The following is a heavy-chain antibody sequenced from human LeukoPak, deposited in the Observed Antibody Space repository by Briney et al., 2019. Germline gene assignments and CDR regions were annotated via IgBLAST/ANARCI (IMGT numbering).Heavy chain of an antibody. CDR3: ARERLPDDD. J-gene: IGHJ4*02. Sequence: DSVKGRFTISRDNAKNSLYLQMNSLRAEDTAVYYCARERLPDDDWGQGTLVTVSS. V-gene: IGHV3-7*01. D-gene: IGHD4-11*01.